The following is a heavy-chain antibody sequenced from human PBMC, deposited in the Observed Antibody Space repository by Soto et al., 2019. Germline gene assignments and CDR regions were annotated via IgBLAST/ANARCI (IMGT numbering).Heavy chain of an antibody. J-gene: IGHJ4*02. D-gene: IGHD3-22*01. CDR2: IYPGDSET. Sequence: EVQLVQSGAEVKKPGESLKISCKGSGYSFADYWIGWVRQVPGKGLEWMGVIYPGDSETRFSPSFQGQVTISADKSIYTAYLQWSSLKASDSAMYYCARQGSQFDRNSFGYWGQGTLVTVSS. CDR3: ARQGSQFDRNSFGY. CDR1: GYSFADYW. V-gene: IGHV5-51*01.